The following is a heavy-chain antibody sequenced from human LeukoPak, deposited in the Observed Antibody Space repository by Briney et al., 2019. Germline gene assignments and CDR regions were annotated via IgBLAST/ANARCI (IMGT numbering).Heavy chain of an antibody. D-gene: IGHD4-23*01. V-gene: IGHV1-69*13. CDR2: IIPIFATP. Sequence: ASVKVSCKASGGTFSSYAISWVRQAPGQGLEWMGGIIPIFATPNYAQKFQGRVTITADESMSTAYMELSSLRSEDTAVYYCAKGPGGNSYYYYYMDVWGKGTTVTVSS. CDR1: GGTFSSYA. J-gene: IGHJ6*03. CDR3: AKGPGGNSYYYYYMDV.